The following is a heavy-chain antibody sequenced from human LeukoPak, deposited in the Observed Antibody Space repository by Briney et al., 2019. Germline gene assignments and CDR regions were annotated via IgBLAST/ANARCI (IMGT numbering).Heavy chain of an antibody. CDR2: IYDSGST. J-gene: IGHJ4*02. Sequence: SETLSLTCTVSGGSISSSSYYWSWIRQPPGKGLEWIGYIYDSGSTNYNPSLKSRVTISVDTSKNQFSLKLSSVTAADTAVYYCARVSWRRSYWGQGTLVTVSS. CDR1: GGSISSSSYY. V-gene: IGHV4-61*05. CDR3: ARVSWRRSY. D-gene: IGHD6-13*01.